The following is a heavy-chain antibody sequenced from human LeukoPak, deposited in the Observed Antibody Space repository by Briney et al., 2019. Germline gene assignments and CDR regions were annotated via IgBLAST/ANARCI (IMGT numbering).Heavy chain of an antibody. CDR3: ARVFGYSSSSRAPYYYYGMDV. CDR2: INPNSGGT. D-gene: IGHD6-6*01. J-gene: IGHJ6*02. V-gene: IGHV1-2*02. Sequence: ASVKVSCKASGYTFTGYYMHWVRQAPGQGLEWMGWINPNSGGTNYAQRFQGRATMTRDTSISTAYMELSRLRSDDTAVYYCARVFGYSSSSRAPYYYYGMDVWGQGTTVTVSS. CDR1: GYTFTGYY.